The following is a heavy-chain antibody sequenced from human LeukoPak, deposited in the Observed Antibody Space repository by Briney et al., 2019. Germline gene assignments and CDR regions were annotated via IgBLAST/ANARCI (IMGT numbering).Heavy chain of an antibody. Sequence: SETLSLTCAVYGGSFSGYYWSWIRQPPGKGLEWIGEINHSGSTNYNPSLKSRVTISVDTSKNQFSLKLSSVTAADTAVYYCARDRYCSGGSSHRGIVDYWGQGTLVTVSS. CDR3: ARDRYCSGGSSHRGIVDY. CDR1: GGSFSGYY. D-gene: IGHD2-15*01. CDR2: INHSGST. J-gene: IGHJ4*02. V-gene: IGHV4-34*01.